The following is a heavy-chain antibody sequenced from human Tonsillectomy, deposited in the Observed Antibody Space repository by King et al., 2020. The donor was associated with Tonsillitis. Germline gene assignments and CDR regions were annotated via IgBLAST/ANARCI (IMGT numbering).Heavy chain of an antibody. D-gene: IGHD2-21*01. V-gene: IGHV4-59*01. CDR1: GDFISNYY. Sequence: QLQESGPGLVKPSQTLSLTCTVSGDFISNYYWGWIRQPPGKGLAWMWSFYHSGSTNYNPSLRSPITISLDTSKSQFSLRLSSVTASDTAVYYCAPTPQWIAFEHWGQGAQVTVAS. CDR3: APTPQWIAFEH. J-gene: IGHJ4*02. CDR2: FYHSGST.